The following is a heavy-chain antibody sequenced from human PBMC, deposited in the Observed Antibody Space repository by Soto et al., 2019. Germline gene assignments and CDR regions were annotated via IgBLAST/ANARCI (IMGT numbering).Heavy chain of an antibody. CDR1: GYTFTSYD. D-gene: IGHD5-12*01. Sequence: QVQLVQSGAEVKKPGASVKVSCKASGYTFTSYDINWVRQATGQGLEWMGWMNPNSGNTGYAQKLQGRVTMTRNTSISTAYMELSSLRSEDTAVYYCQRGYSGYDENWFDPWGQGTLVTVSS. J-gene: IGHJ5*02. V-gene: IGHV1-8*01. CDR3: QRGYSGYDENWFDP. CDR2: MNPNSGNT.